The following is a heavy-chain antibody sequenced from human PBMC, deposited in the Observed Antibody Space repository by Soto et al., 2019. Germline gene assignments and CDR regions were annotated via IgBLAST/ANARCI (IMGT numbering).Heavy chain of an antibody. D-gene: IGHD3-3*01. CDR2: IYYSGST. J-gene: IGHJ5*02. CDR3: ARAGYDFWSGYSSYWFDP. V-gene: IGHV4-59*01. CDR1: GGSISSYY. Sequence: SETLSLTCTVSGGSISSYYWSWIRQPPGKGLEWIGYIYYSGSTNYNPSLKSRVTISVDTSKNQFSLKLGSVTAADTAVYYCARAGYDFWSGYSSYWFDPWGQGTLVTV.